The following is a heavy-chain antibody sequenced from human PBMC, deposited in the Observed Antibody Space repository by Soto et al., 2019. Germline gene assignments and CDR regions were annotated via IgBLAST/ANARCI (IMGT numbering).Heavy chain of an antibody. Sequence: EVQLMQYGGGWVQPGRSLRLSCGASGFTFDDYGMHWVRQAPGKGLEWVSRISWNSGRIGYADSVKGRFTISRDNVKNSLYLQMNSLRAEDTALYYCARSGEFSASDYFGFWGQGTLVPVSS. J-gene: IGHJ4*02. CDR3: ARSGEFSASDYFGF. V-gene: IGHV3-9*01. CDR1: GFTFDDYG. D-gene: IGHD3-10*01. CDR2: ISWNSGRI.